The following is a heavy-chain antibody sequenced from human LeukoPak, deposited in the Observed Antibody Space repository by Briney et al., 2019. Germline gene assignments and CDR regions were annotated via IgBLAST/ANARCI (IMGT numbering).Heavy chain of an antibody. D-gene: IGHD5-12*01. CDR1: GFTFDDYA. CDR2: ISWNSGSI. Sequence: PGGSLRLSCAASGFTFDDYAMHWVRQAPGKGLEWVSGISWNSGSIGYADSVKGRFTISRDNAKNSLYLQMNSLRAEDTALYYCARGLNLQATAFDIWGLGTMVTVSS. J-gene: IGHJ3*02. V-gene: IGHV3-9*01. CDR3: ARGLNLQATAFDI.